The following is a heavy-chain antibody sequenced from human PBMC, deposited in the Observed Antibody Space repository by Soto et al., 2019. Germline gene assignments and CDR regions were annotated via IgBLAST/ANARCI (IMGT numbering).Heavy chain of an antibody. V-gene: IGHV4-59*08. CDR2: IYYSGST. CDR1: GGSISSYY. J-gene: IGHJ4*02. Sequence: AETMSLTWPVSGGSISSYYWSLIRQHPGKGLEWIGYIYYSGSTNYNPSLKSRVTISVDTSKNQFSLKLNSMTAADTAVYYCARHNYGSGSTYFDYWGQGTLVTVSS. CDR3: ARHNYGSGSTYFDY. D-gene: IGHD3-10*01.